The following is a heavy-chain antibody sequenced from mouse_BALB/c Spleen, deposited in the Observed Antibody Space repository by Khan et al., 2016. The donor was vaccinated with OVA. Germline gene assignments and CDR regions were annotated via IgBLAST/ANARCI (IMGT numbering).Heavy chain of an antibody. D-gene: IGHD4-1*01. CDR2: INSGDDYT. Sequence: EVELVESGGDLVKPGGSLKLSCAASGFTFSSYSMSWVRQTPDKRLEWVASINSGDDYTYYPDSVKERFTISRDNAKNTLYLQMSDLKSEDTAMYYCADHLTGSFAYWGQGTLVTVSA. CDR3: ADHLTGSFAY. V-gene: IGHV5-6*01. CDR1: GFTFSSYS. J-gene: IGHJ3*01.